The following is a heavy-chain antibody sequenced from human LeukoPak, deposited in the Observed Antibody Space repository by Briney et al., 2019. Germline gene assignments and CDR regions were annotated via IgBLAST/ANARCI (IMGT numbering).Heavy chain of an antibody. CDR3: ARTKLYCSGGSCYSSLDY. CDR1: GGSISSGGYY. V-gene: IGHV4-31*03. J-gene: IGHJ4*02. Sequence: PSETLSLTCTVSGGSISSGGYYWSWIRQHPGKGLEWIGYIYYSGSTYYNPSLKSRVTISVDTSKNQFSLKLTSVTAADTALYYCARTKLYCSGGSCYSSLDYWGQGTLVTVSS. D-gene: IGHD2-15*01. CDR2: IYYSGST.